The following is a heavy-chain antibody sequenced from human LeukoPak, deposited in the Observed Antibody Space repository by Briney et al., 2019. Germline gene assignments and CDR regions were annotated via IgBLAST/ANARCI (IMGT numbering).Heavy chain of an antibody. CDR2: ISGSGGST. J-gene: IGHJ4*02. CDR1: GFTFSSYA. CDR3: AFAYDFWSGSKYYFDY. D-gene: IGHD3-3*01. Sequence: PGGSLRLSCAASGFTFSSYAMSWVRQAPGKGLEWVSAISGSGGSTYYADSVKGRFTISRDNSKNTLYLQMNSLRAEDTAVYYCAFAYDFWSGSKYYFDYWGQGTLVTVSS. V-gene: IGHV3-23*01.